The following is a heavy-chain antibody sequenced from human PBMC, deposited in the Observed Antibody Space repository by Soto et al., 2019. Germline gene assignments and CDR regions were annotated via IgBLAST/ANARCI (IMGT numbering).Heavy chain of an antibody. CDR1: GGSFSGFF. CDR2: VNHIGIT. D-gene: IGHD3-22*01. Sequence: VVSGGSFSGFFWTWIRQPPGKGLEWIGEVNHIGITNYNPSLRSRLNLSIDTAKKQFSLKLTSVTAADTAVYYCARATQFFYDSRGYSKNFDFWGQGTLVTVSS. J-gene: IGHJ4*02. V-gene: IGHV4-34*01. CDR3: ARATQFFYDSRGYSKNFDF.